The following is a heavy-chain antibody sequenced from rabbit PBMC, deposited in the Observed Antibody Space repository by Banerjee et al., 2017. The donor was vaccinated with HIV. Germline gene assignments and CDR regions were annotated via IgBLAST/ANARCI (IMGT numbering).Heavy chain of an antibody. CDR1: GIDFSSYYY. V-gene: IGHV1S40*01. D-gene: IGHD1-1*01. Sequence: QSLEESGGDLVKPEGSLTLTCKASGIDFSSYYYMCWVRQAPGKGLEWIACIYTGDGSTYYASWAKGRFTISKTSSTTVTLQMTSLTAADTATYFCARGPYVGSSDYYLTYFNLWGPGTLVTVS. CDR2: IYTGDGST. J-gene: IGHJ4*01. CDR3: ARGPYVGSSDYYLTYFNL.